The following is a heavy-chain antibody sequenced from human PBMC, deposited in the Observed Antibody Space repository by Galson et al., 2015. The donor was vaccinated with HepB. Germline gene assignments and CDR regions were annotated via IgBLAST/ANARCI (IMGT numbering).Heavy chain of an antibody. D-gene: IGHD3-22*01. CDR3: AKDRSYYDSSGYYRGPHFDY. J-gene: IGHJ4*02. CDR1: GFSFSSYA. CDR2: ISGSGGST. V-gene: IGHV3-23*01. Sequence: SLRLSCAASGFSFSSYAMSWVRQAPGKGLEWVSAISGSGGSTYHADSVKGRFTISRDNSKTTLYLQMNSLRAEDTAVYYCAKDRSYYDSSGYYRGPHFDYWGQGTLVTVSS.